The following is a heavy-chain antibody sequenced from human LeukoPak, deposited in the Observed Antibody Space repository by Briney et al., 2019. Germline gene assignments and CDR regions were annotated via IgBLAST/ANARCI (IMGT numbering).Heavy chain of an antibody. Sequence: SETLSLTCTVSGGSITSYYWTWTRQPPAKALEWIGYIYYSGSTSHNPSLTSRVTMSLDTSKCQFSLKLNSVTAADAAVYYCARSDTYYASSIWGQRALASVSS. V-gene: IGHV4-59*01. J-gene: IGHJ4*02. CDR1: GGSITSYY. CDR3: ARSDTYYASSI. D-gene: IGHD2-2*01. CDR2: IYYSGST.